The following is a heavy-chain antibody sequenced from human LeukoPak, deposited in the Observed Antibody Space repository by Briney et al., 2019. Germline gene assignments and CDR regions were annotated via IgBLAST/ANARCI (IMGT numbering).Heavy chain of an antibody. CDR3: AKRSGGPSPFDY. CDR2: ISGAGRST. D-gene: IGHD3-3*01. J-gene: IGHJ4*02. CDR1: GFTFSSYG. Sequence: GGSLRLSCAASGFTFSSYGMTWVRQAPGKGLEWVSVISGAGRSTYYADSVKGRFTISRDNSKNTLYLQMNSLRADDTAVYYCAKRSGGPSPFDYWGQGALVTVSS. V-gene: IGHV3-23*01.